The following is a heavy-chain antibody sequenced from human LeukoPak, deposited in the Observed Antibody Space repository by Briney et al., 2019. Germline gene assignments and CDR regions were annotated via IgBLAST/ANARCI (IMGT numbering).Heavy chain of an antibody. CDR2: ISGSGSST. Sequence: GGSLRLSCAASGFTFSSDAMSWVRQAPGKGLEWVSAISGSGSSTYYADSVKGRLTISRDNSNNTLYLQMNSLRAEDTAVYYCAKSKSGCSSTSCYAISFDYWGQGTLVTVSS. CDR3: AKSKSGCSSTSCYAISFDY. V-gene: IGHV3-23*01. CDR1: GFTFSSDA. D-gene: IGHD2-2*01. J-gene: IGHJ4*02.